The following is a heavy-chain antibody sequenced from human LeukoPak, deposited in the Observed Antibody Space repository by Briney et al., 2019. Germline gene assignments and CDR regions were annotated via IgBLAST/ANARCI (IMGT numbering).Heavy chain of an antibody. D-gene: IGHD2-2*02. CDR2: IIPILGIA. V-gene: IGHV1-69*04. CDR1: GGTFSSYA. CDR3: ARAGGRSTSCYIN. J-gene: IGHJ4*02. Sequence: SVKVSCKASGGTFSSYAISWVRQAPGQGLEWMGRIIPILGIANYAQKFQGRVTITADKSTSTAYMELSSLRSEDTAVYYCARAGGRSTSCYINWGQGALVTVSS.